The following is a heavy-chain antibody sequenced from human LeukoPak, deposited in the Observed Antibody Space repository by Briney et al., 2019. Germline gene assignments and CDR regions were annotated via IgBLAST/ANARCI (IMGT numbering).Heavy chain of an antibody. CDR3: ARESYDILTGYYTVDY. D-gene: IGHD3-9*01. J-gene: IGHJ4*02. CDR1: GGSISSYY. V-gene: IGHV4-59*01. Sequence: PSETLSLTCTVSGGSISSYYWSWIRQPPGKGLEWIGYIYYSGSTNYNPSLKSRVTISVDTSKNQFSLKLSSVTAADTAAYYCARESYDILTGYYTVDYWGQGTLVTVSS. CDR2: IYYSGST.